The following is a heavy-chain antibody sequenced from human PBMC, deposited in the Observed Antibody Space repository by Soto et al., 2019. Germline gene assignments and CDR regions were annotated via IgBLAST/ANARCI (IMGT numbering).Heavy chain of an antibody. J-gene: IGHJ4*02. CDR2: ISPYNANT. CDR1: GYIFTNYI. V-gene: IGHV1-18*04. Sequence: QVQLVQSGAEVEKPGASVKVSCKASGYIFTNYIINRVRQAPGQGLEWMGWISPYNANTNYAQNLQDRVTMTTDTSTTTAYLEVRSLRSDDTAVYYCARDMDGGSYYPFDYWGQGTLVTVSS. D-gene: IGHD1-26*01. CDR3: ARDMDGGSYYPFDY.